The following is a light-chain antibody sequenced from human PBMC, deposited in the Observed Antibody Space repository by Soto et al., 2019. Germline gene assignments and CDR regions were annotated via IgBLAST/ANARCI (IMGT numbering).Light chain of an antibody. CDR3: QQYNILST. CDR1: QTIGAN. CDR2: DAS. J-gene: IGKJ1*01. Sequence: DIQITQSPSSLSASVGDRVTVTGRASQTIGANLNWYRQKLGKAPTLLIYDASTLQSGVPSRFSGSGSGTEFTLTISSLHPDDFATYYCQQYNILSTFGQGTQVDIK. V-gene: IGKV1-39*01.